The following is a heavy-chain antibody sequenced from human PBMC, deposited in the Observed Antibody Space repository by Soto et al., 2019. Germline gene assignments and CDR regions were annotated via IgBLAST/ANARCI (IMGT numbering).Heavy chain of an antibody. CDR2: ISYDGSNK. V-gene: IGHV3-30*18. J-gene: IGHJ4*02. CDR3: AKDKKYSSSFVDY. D-gene: IGHD6-6*01. CDR1: GFTFSSYG. Sequence: GGSLRLSCAAPGFTFSSYGMHWVRQAPGKGLEWVAVISYDGSNKYYADSVKGRFTISRDNSKNTLYLQMNSLRAEDTAVYYCAKDKKYSSSFVDYWGQGTLVTVSS.